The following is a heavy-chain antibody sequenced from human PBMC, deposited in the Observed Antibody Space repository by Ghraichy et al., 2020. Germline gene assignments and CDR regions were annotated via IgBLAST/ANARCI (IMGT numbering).Heavy chain of an antibody. D-gene: IGHD1-26*01. V-gene: IGHV4-61*01. J-gene: IGHJ4*02. Sequence: SETLSLTCTVSGGSVSSGSYYWSWIRQPPGKGLEWIGYIYYSGSTNYNPSLKSRVTISVDTSKNQFSLKLSSVTAADTAVYYCARGPVSRWELLRDFGYFDYWGQGTLVTVSS. CDR2: IYYSGST. CDR1: GGSVSSGSYY. CDR3: ARGPVSRWELLRDFGYFDY.